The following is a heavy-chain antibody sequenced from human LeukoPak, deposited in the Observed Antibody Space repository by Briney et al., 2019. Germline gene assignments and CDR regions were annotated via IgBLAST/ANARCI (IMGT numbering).Heavy chain of an antibody. CDR2: INPNSGGT. CDR3: ARWVGYSNWFDP. D-gene: IGHD2-15*01. J-gene: IGHJ5*02. CDR1: GYTFTGYY. Sequence: ASVKVSCKAYGYTFTGYYVLWVRQAPGQGLERMGWINPNSGGTHSAQKFQGRVTMTRDTSISTAYMELSRLTSDDTAVYYCARWVGYSNWFDPWGQGTLVTVSS. V-gene: IGHV1-2*02.